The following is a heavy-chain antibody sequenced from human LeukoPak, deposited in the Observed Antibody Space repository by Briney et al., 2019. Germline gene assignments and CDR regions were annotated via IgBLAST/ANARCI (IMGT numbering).Heavy chain of an antibody. V-gene: IGHV3-23*01. D-gene: IGHD1-1*01. CDR1: GFTFSKFS. CDR3: AKSLFTSATGTGRAFHI. CDR2: ISASGDVT. Sequence: GGSLRLSCAASGFTFSKFSMGWVRPAPGGGLGLVSAISASGDVTFYADSLRGRFTISRDNSKSTLYLQMNGLRAEDTAIFYCAKSLFTSATGTGRAFHIWGQGTRVTVSS. J-gene: IGHJ3*02.